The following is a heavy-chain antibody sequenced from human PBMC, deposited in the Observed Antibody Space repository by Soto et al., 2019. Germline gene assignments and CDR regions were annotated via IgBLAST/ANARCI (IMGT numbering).Heavy chain of an antibody. D-gene: IGHD2-2*01. CDR3: AKDIVVVPGPDAFDI. V-gene: IGHV3-23*01. CDR2: ISGSGGST. CDR1: GFTFSSYA. Sequence: GGSLRLSCSASGFTFSSYAMSWVRQAPGKGLEWVSAISGSGGSTYYADSVKGRFTISRDNSKNTLYLQMNSLRAEDTAVYYCAKDIVVVPGPDAFDIWGQGTMVTVSS. J-gene: IGHJ3*02.